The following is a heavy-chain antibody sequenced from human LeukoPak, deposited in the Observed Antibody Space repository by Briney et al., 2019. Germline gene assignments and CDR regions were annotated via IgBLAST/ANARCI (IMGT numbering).Heavy chain of an antibody. CDR3: AMVRGATFDY. CDR2: IYYSGST. V-gene: IGHV4-59*08. J-gene: IGHJ4*02. CDR1: GGSISSYY. Sequence: PSETLSLTCTVSGGSISSYYWSWIRQPPGKGLERIGYIYYSGSTNYNPSLKSRVTISVDTSKNQFSLKLSSVTAADTAVYYCAMVRGATFDYWGQGTLVTVSS. D-gene: IGHD3-10*01.